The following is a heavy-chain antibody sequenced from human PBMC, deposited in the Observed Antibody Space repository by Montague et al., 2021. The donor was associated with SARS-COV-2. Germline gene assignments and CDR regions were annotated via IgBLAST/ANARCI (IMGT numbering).Heavy chain of an antibody. D-gene: IGHD5/OR15-5a*01. Sequence: SLRLSCAASGFTFSKYSMNLVRQAPGKGLEWVSSISTSILYIYHXASXKGLFTISRANAKNSLFLQMDSLRAEATAVSYCARALSASYSVGGDSFDIWGQGTMVTVSS. CDR1: GFTFSKYS. CDR3: ARALSASYSVGGDSFDI. V-gene: IGHV3-21*01. CDR2: ISTSILYI. J-gene: IGHJ3*02.